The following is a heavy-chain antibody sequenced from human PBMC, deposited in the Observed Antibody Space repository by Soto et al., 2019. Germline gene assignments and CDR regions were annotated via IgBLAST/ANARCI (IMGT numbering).Heavy chain of an antibody. Sequence: QVQLVQSGAEVKKPGSSVKVSCKASGGTFSSYAISWVRQAPGQGLEWMGGTIPIFGTANYAQKFQGSVTITADESPRAAYMELSSLRSEDTAVYYCARVRYCSGGSCLYYFDFWGQGTLVTVSS. V-gene: IGHV1-69*01. J-gene: IGHJ4*02. D-gene: IGHD2-15*01. CDR1: GGTFSSYA. CDR3: ARVRYCSGGSCLYYFDF. CDR2: TIPIFGTA.